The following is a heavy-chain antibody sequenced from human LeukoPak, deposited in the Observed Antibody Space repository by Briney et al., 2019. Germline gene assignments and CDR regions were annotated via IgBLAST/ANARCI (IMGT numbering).Heavy chain of an antibody. CDR3: AKDSRIAVAGRGDLDY. V-gene: IGHV3-23*01. CDR1: GFTFSSYA. J-gene: IGHJ4*02. Sequence: TGASLRVSCAASGFTFSSYAMSWVRQAPGKGLEWVSAISGSGGSTYYADSVKGRFTISRDNSKNTLYLQMNSLRAEDTAVYYCAKDSRIAVAGRGDLDYWGQGTLVTVSS. CDR2: ISGSGGST. D-gene: IGHD6-19*01.